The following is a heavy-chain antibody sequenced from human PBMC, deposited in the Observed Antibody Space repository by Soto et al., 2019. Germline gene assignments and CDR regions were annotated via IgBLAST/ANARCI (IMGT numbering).Heavy chain of an antibody. CDR1: GVSISSDGYS. CDR2: IYQSGST. J-gene: IGHJ6*02. D-gene: IGHD3-3*01. Sequence: QLQLQESGSGLVKPSQTLSLTCAVSGVSISSDGYSWSWIRQPPGKGLEWIGFIYQSGSTYYNPSLKSRGTMSVDRSKNQFSLKLTSVTAADTAVYYCARAYYDFWTSYHYGMDVGGQGTTVTVSS. CDR3: ARAYYDFWTSYHYGMDV. V-gene: IGHV4-30-2*01.